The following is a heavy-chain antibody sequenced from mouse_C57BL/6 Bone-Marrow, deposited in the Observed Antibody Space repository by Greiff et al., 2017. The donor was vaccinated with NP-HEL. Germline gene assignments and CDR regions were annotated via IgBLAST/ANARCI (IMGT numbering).Heavy chain of an antibody. D-gene: IGHD1-1*01. CDR1: GYSFTGYY. CDR3: ARGGTPVVAGFDY. J-gene: IGHJ2*01. CDR2: VNPSTGGT. Sequence: EVQLQQSGPELVKPGASVKISCKASGYSFTGYYMNWVKQSPEKSLEWIGEVNPSTGGTTYNQKFKAKATLTVDKSSSTAYMQLKSLTSEDSAVYYCARGGTPVVAGFDYWGQGTTLTVSS. V-gene: IGHV1-42*01.